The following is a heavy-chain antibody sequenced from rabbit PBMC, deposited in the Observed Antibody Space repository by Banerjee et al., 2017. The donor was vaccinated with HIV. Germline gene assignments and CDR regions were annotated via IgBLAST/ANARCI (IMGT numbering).Heavy chain of an antibody. CDR2: IYTDSDGT. CDR3: ARDLAGVIGWNFNL. J-gene: IGHJ4*01. CDR1: GFSFSNKYV. D-gene: IGHD4-1*01. V-gene: IGHV1S43*01. Sequence: QEQLEESGGDLVKPEGSLTLTCTASGFSFSNKYVMCWVRQAPGKGLELIACIYTDSDGTWYASWVNGRFTITRSTSLNTVTLQMTSLTAADTATYFCARDLAGVIGWNFNLWSQGTLVTVS.